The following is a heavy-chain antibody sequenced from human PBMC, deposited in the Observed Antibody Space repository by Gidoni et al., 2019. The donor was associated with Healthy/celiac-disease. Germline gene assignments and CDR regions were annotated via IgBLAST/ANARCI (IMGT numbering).Heavy chain of an antibody. V-gene: IGHV3-30*18. D-gene: IGHD3-16*01. CDR2: ISYDGSNK. CDR1: GFTFSSYG. J-gene: IGHJ3*02. CDR3: AKDFGLNDAFDI. Sequence: QVQLVESGGGVVQPGRSLRLSCAASGFTFSSYGMHWVRQAPGKGLEWVAVISYDGSNKYYADSVKGRFTISRDNSKNTLYLQMNSLRAEDTAVYYCAKDFGLNDAFDIWGQGTMVTVSS.